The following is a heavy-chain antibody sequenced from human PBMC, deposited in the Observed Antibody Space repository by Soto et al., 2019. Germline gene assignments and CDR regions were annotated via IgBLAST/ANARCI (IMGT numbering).Heavy chain of an antibody. Sequence: GGSLRLSCAASGFTFSSYWMSWVRQAPGKGLEWVANIKQDGSEKYYVDSVKGRFTISRDNAKNSLYLHMNSLRAEDTAVYYCARGADYGDYYFDYWGQGTLVTVSS. D-gene: IGHD4-17*01. V-gene: IGHV3-7*03. CDR1: GFTFSSYW. CDR2: IKQDGSEK. CDR3: ARGADYGDYYFDY. J-gene: IGHJ4*02.